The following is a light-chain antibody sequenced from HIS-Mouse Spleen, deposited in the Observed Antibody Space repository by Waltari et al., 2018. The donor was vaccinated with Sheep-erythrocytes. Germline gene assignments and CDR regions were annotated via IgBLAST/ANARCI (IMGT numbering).Light chain of an antibody. J-gene: IGLJ1*01. CDR1: SSDVGGYNY. CDR2: DVS. CDR3: CSYAGSYNHV. V-gene: IGLV2-11*01. Sequence: QSALTQPRSVSGSPGQSVTISCTGTSSDVGGYNYVSWYQHHPGKAPKRMTYDVSKRPSGVPVRFSGSKSGNTASLTISGLQAEDEADYYCCSYAGSYNHVFATGTKVTVL.